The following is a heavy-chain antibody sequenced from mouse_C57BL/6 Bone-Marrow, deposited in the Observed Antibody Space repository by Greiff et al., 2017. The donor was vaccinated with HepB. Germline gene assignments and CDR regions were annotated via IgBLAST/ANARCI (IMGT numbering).Heavy chain of an antibody. CDR3: ARNYPYDYYFDFDY. CDR2: IWTGGGT. Sequence: QVQLQQSGPGLVAPSQSLSITCTVSGFSLTSYAISWVRQPPGKGLEWLGVIWTGGGTNYNSALKSRLSISKDNSKSQVFLKMNSLQTDDTARYYCARNYPYDYYFDFDYWGQGTTLTVSS. D-gene: IGHD1-1*01. V-gene: IGHV2-9-1*01. J-gene: IGHJ2*01. CDR1: GFSLTSYA.